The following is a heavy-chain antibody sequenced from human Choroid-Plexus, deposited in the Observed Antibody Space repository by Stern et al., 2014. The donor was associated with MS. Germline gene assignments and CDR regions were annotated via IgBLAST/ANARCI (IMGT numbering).Heavy chain of an antibody. J-gene: IGHJ5*02. CDR3: AKDRQYLTYFFDH. D-gene: IGHD2/OR15-2a*01. CDR2: VSYDGSNK. Sequence: VQLLESGGGVVQPGRPLRLSCVASGFTFGSCAMHWVRQAPGKGVEWVAGVSYDGSNKYYADSVKGRFTISRDNSQNTLYMQMSSLRPEDTAVYYCAKDRQYLTYFFDHWGQGSLVTVSS. CDR1: GFTFGSCA. V-gene: IGHV3-30*18.